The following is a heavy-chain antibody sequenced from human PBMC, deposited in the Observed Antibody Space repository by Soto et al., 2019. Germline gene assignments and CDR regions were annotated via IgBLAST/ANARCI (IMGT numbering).Heavy chain of an antibody. D-gene: IGHD3-10*01. V-gene: IGHV3-53*01. CDR1: GFTVSSVY. CDR3: ARVMVRGNDAFDI. J-gene: IGHJ3*02. Sequence: EVHLVESGGGLVQPGGSLRLSCAVSGFTVSSVYMSWVRQAPGRGLEWVSVIYRGGETYYVDSVKGRFIISRDNSKNILYLQMNSLRAEDTAMYYCARVMVRGNDAFDIWGQGTMVTVSS. CDR2: IYRGGET.